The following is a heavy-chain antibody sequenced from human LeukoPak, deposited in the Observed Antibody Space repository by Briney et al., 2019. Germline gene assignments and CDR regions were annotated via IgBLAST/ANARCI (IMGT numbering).Heavy chain of an antibody. CDR3: ASLSEYCSAGSCYLGWFDP. CDR1: GGSISSYY. V-gene: IGHV4-59*01. Sequence: SETLSLTCTVSGGSISSYYWSWIRQPPGKGLEWIGYMYYSGSTDYNPSLKSRVTMSVDTSKNQFSLKLNSVTAADTAVYYCASLSEYCSAGSCYLGWFDPWGQGTLVTVSS. CDR2: MYYSGST. J-gene: IGHJ5*02. D-gene: IGHD2-15*01.